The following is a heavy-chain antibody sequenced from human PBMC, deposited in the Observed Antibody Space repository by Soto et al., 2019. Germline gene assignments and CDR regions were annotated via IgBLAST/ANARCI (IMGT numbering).Heavy chain of an antibody. CDR3: AKAEYYYDSSGYFPPLDY. CDR2: ISGSGGST. CDR1: GFTFSSYA. Sequence: PGGSLRLSCAASGFTFSSYATSWVRQAPGKGLEWVSAISGSGGSTYYADSVKGRFTISRDNSKNTLYLQMNSLRAEDTAVYYCAKAEYYYDSSGYFPPLDYWGQGTLVTVSS. D-gene: IGHD3-22*01. J-gene: IGHJ4*02. V-gene: IGHV3-23*01.